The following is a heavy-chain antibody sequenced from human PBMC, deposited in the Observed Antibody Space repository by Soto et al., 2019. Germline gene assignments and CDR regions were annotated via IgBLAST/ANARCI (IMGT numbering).Heavy chain of an antibody. Sequence: PGGSLRLSCTGSGFTLSDHYIDWVRQAPGKGLEWVGRSRDKAQGYSTTYAASVKGRFTISRDNSKNTLYLQMNSLRAEDTAVYYCAKQLRPLYYFDYWGQGTLVTVSS. CDR2: SRDKAQGYST. D-gene: IGHD6-19*01. CDR3: AKQLRPLYYFDY. J-gene: IGHJ4*02. CDR1: GFTLSDHY. V-gene: IGHV3-72*01.